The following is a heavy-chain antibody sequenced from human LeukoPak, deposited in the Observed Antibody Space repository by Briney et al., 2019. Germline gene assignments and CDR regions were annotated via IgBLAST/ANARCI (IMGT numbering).Heavy chain of an antibody. J-gene: IGHJ4*02. D-gene: IGHD1/OR15-1a*01. V-gene: IGHV4-59*01. CDR1: GVSIGTFY. CDR3: ARDRHWTNDWVFDY. Sequence: AESLSLTCTVSGVSIGTFYWSWIRQPPGKGLEWIGYIYYNGYTDYNPSLQSRVTISLHTSKNQFSLTLSSMTAADTAVYYCARDRHWTNDWVFDYWGQGTLVTVSS. CDR2: IYYNGYT.